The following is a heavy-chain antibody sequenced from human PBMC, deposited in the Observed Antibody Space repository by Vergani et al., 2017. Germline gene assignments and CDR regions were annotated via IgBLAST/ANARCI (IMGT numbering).Heavy chain of an antibody. CDR3: ARQRPGSGWSPGDFDD. CDR2: IYYSGLT. CDR1: ADSISSGSYY. D-gene: IGHD6-19*01. V-gene: IGHV4-39*01. J-gene: IGHJ4*02. Sequence: QLQLQQSGPGLVKPSETLFLTCPVSADSISSGSYYWGWIRQPPGKSLEWIGSIYYSGLTYYNPSLKSRVAISVDPSKNQFSLKVTSVTAADTAVYFCARQRPGSGWSPGDFDDWGQGILVTVSS.